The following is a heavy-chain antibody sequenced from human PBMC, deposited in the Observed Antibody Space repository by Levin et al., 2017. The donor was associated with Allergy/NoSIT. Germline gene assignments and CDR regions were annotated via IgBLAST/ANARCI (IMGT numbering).Heavy chain of an antibody. D-gene: IGHD5-18*01. CDR3: ARVAGYSYGYYFDY. V-gene: IGHV4-30-2*01. Sequence: LRLSCAVSGGSISSGGYSWRWIRQPPGKGLEWIGNIYLSGSTYYNPSLKSRVTISVDRSTNPFSLNLSSVTAADTAVYYCARVAGYSYGYYFDYWGQGTLVTVSS. J-gene: IGHJ4*02. CDR2: IYLSGST. CDR1: GGSISSGGYS.